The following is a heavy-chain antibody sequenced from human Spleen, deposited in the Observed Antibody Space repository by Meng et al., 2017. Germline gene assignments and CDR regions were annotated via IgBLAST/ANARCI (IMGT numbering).Heavy chain of an antibody. D-gene: IGHD6-19*01. V-gene: IGHV4-39*01. Sequence: QPQLQESGPGLVKPSEALSLTCSFSGGSISTSGYYWGWIRQPPGKGLEWIGSIGHSGFTYYTPSLKSRVAVSLDTSKSQFSLILTSVTAADTAVYYCVRSSAWVRTGFDPWGQGTLVTVSS. CDR3: VRSSAWVRTGFDP. CDR2: IGHSGFT. J-gene: IGHJ5*02. CDR1: GGSISTSGYY.